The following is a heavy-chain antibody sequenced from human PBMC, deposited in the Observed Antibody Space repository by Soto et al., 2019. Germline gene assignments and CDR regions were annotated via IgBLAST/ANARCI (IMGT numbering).Heavy chain of an antibody. V-gene: IGHV4-59*08. CDR2: IYYSGST. CDR1: GGSISSYY. Sequence: TLSLTCTVSGGSISSYYWSWIRQPPGKGLEWIGYIYYSGSTNYNPSLKSRVTISVDTSKNQFSLKLSPVTAADTAVYYCASQLAMVAPDAFDIWGQGTMVTVSS. CDR3: ASQLAMVAPDAFDI. J-gene: IGHJ3*02. D-gene: IGHD2-15*01.